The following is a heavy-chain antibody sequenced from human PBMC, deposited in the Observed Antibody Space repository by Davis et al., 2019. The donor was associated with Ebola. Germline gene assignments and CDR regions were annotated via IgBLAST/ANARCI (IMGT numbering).Heavy chain of an antibody. CDR1: GNSFASHW. Sequence: GESLKISCKASGNSFASHWIGWVRQMPGKGLDWMGIIYTGASDTRSSPSFRGQVTISADKSFKTAFLQWSSLKASDTAMYYCATLRRTITGMDDGFDMWGQGTMVTVSS. CDR3: ATLRRTITGMDDGFDM. J-gene: IGHJ3*02. V-gene: IGHV5-51*01. D-gene: IGHD1-14*01. CDR2: IYTGASDT.